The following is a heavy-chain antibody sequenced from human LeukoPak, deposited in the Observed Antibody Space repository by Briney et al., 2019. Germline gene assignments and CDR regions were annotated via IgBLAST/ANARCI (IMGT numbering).Heavy chain of an antibody. CDR1: GGTFSSYA. Sequence: SVKVSCKASGGTFSSYAISWVRQAPGQGLEWMGGIIPIFGTANYAQKFQGRVTITADESTSTAYMELSSLRSEDTAVYYCARRETPIVVVPAATYYYYMDVWGKGTTVTVSS. V-gene: IGHV1-69*13. CDR2: IIPIFGTA. CDR3: ARRETPIVVVPAATYYYYMDV. D-gene: IGHD2-2*01. J-gene: IGHJ6*03.